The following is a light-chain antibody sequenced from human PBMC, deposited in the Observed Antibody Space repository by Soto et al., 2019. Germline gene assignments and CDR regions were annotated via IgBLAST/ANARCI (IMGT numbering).Light chain of an antibody. V-gene: IGLV2-23*02. Sequence: QSVLTQPASVSGSPGQSITISCSGTNIDVGNYDLVSWYQQHPGKAPKLMLYEVGSRPSGVSYRFSGSKSGNTASLTISELQAEDEADYYCCSYACSGVVFGTGTKVTVL. CDR3: CSYACSGVV. CDR2: EVG. J-gene: IGLJ1*01. CDR1: NIDVGNYDL.